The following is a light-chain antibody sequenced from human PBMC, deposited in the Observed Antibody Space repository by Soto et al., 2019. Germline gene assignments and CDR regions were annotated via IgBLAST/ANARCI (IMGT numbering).Light chain of an antibody. V-gene: IGLV2-14*02. Sequence: QSALTQPASVSGSPGQSITISCTGTSSDVGSYNLVSWYQQYPGKAPKLMIYEVSYRPSGVSNRFSVSKSGNTASLTISGLQAEDEADYYCSSFTNSSTRVFGTRTKVTVL. CDR2: EVS. J-gene: IGLJ1*01. CDR1: SSDVGSYNL. CDR3: SSFTNSSTRV.